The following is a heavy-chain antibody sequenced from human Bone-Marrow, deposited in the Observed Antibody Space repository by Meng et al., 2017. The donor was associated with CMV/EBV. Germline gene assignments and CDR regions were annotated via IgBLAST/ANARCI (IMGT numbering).Heavy chain of an antibody. CDR1: GFTFSSYS. Sequence: GESLKISCAASGFTFSSYSMNWVRQAPGKGLEWVSVIYSGGSTYYADSVKGRFTISRDNSKNTLYLQMNSLRAEDTAVYYCAIYYDSSGLKVDAFDIWGQGTMVTVSS. V-gene: IGHV3-53*01. J-gene: IGHJ3*02. CDR3: AIYYDSSGLKVDAFDI. D-gene: IGHD3-22*01. CDR2: IYSGGST.